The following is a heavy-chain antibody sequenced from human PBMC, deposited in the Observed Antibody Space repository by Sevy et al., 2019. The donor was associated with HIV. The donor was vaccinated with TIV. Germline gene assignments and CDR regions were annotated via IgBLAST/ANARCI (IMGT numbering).Heavy chain of an antibody. V-gene: IGHV4-59*08. CDR3: ARQNDFDI. Sequence: SENLSLTCTVSGGSINSDHWNWIRQPPGKGLEWIGYVYYTGGTNYNPSLKNRVTISVDRTKNQFSLKLTSVTAADTAVYYSARQNDFDIWGHGTMVTVSS. J-gene: IGHJ3*02. CDR2: VYYTGGT. CDR1: GGSINSDH.